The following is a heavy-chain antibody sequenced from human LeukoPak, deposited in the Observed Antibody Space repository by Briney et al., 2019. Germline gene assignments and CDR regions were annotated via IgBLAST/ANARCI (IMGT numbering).Heavy chain of an antibody. V-gene: IGHV3-23*01. Sequence: PGGSLRLSCAASGFTVSSNYMSWVCQAPGKGLEWVSAISGSGGSTYYADSVKGRFTISRDNSKNTLYLQMNSLRAEDTAVYYCADDPMYYDERNDAFDIWGQGTMVTVSS. D-gene: IGHD3-3*01. CDR3: ADDPMYYDERNDAFDI. J-gene: IGHJ3*02. CDR1: GFTVSSNY. CDR2: ISGSGGST.